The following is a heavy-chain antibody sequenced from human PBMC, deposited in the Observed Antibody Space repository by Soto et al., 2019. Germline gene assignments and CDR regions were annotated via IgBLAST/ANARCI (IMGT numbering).Heavy chain of an antibody. CDR1: GGTFSSYA. D-gene: IGHD2-21*02. Sequence: ASVKVSCKASGGTFSSYAISWVRQAPGQGLEWMGGIIPIFGTANYAQKFQGRVTITADESTSTAYMELSSLRSEDTAVYYCARLRTNCGGDCYYHWFDPWGQGTLVTVSS. J-gene: IGHJ5*02. CDR2: IIPIFGTA. V-gene: IGHV1-69*13. CDR3: ARLRTNCGGDCYYHWFDP.